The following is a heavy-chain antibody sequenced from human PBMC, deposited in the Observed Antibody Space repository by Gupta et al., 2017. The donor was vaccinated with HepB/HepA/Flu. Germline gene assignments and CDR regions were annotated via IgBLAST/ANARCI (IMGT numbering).Heavy chain of an antibody. CDR2: ISTTSYL. CDR1: GFTFSAFY. CDR3: ARSTSQDAFDL. V-gene: IGHV3-69-1*01. J-gene: IGHJ3*01. Sequence: EVQLVDSGGGLVKPGESQRLSCVASGFTFSAFYMNWVRQAPGKGLEWVSSISTTSYLYYADSVKGRFTISRDNAKNSLYLRMRSLRIEDTAVYYCARSTSQDAFDLWGQGTVVTVSS. D-gene: IGHD2-2*01.